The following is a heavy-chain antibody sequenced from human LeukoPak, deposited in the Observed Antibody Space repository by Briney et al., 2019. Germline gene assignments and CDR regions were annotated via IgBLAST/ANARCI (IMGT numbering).Heavy chain of an antibody. CDR2: IIPIFGTA. J-gene: IGHJ4*02. CDR3: AREGKDSGYSSSWDY. CDR1: GGTFSSYA. Sequence: SVKVSCKASGGTFSSYAISWVRQAPGQGLEWMGGIIPIFGTANYAQKFQGRVTITTDESTSTAYMELSSLRSEDTAVYYCAREGKDSGYSSSWDYWGQGTLVTVSS. V-gene: IGHV1-69*05. D-gene: IGHD6-13*01.